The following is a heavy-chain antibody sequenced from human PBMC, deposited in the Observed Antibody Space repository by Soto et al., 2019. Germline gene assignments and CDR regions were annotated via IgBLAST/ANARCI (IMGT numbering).Heavy chain of an antibody. Sequence: QVQLQESGPGLVKPSQTLSLTCTVSGGSISSGGYYWSWIRQHPGKGLEYIGYIYYSGSTYYNPSLKSRVAISVDTSKNQFSLKLTSVTAAATAVYYWAAEVGFGPLFDYWGQGTLVTVSS. V-gene: IGHV4-31*03. CDR3: AAEVGFGPLFDY. J-gene: IGHJ4*02. CDR2: IYYSGST. CDR1: GGSISSGGYY. D-gene: IGHD3-3*01.